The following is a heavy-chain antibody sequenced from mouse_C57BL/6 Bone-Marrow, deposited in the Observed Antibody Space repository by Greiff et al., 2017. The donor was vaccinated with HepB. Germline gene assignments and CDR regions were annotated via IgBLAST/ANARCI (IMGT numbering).Heavy chain of an antibody. Sequence: VQLQQSGAELVRPGTSVKVSCKASGYAFTNYLIEWVKQRPGQGLEWIGVINPGSGGTNYNEKFKGKATLTADKSSSTAYMQRSSLTSEDSAVYFCAREGLVYYGNYDYAMDYWGQGTSVTVSS. CDR2: INPGSGGT. CDR1: GYAFTNYL. CDR3: AREGLVYYGNYDYAMDY. V-gene: IGHV1-54*01. D-gene: IGHD2-1*01. J-gene: IGHJ4*01.